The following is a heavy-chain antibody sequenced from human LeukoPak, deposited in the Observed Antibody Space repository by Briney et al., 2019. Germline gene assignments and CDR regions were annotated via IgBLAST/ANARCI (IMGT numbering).Heavy chain of an antibody. V-gene: IGHV1-2*02. D-gene: IGHD6-13*01. CDR3: ATRSASIAAASPRAPIYYYYMDV. J-gene: IGHJ6*03. CDR2: INPNSGGT. CDR1: GYTFTGYY. Sequence: ASVKVSCKASGYTFTGYYMHWVRQAPGQGLEWMGWINPNSGGTNYAQKFQGRVTMNRDTSISTAYMDLSRLRSDDTAVYYCATRSASIAAASPRAPIYYYYMDVWGKGTTVTVSS.